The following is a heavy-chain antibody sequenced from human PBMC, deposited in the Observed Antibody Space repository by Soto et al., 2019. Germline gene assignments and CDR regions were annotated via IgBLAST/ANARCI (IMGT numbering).Heavy chain of an antibody. V-gene: IGHV1-18*01. J-gene: IGHJ4*02. D-gene: IGHD2-21*02. CDR1: GYTFTTYG. CDR2: INTANGNT. Sequence: QVQLVQSGAEVKKPGASVKVSCKASGYTFTTYGISWVRQAPGQGLEWMGWINTANGNTNFAQNFQGRVTMTTDTSTTTAYMELRSLRSDDTAVYYGARDRKPYCAGDCYSYYFDYWGQGSLVTVSS. CDR3: ARDRKPYCAGDCYSYYFDY.